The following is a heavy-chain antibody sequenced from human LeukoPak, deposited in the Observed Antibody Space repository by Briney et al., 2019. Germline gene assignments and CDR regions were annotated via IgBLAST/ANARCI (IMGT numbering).Heavy chain of an antibody. J-gene: IGHJ4*02. V-gene: IGHV3-53*01. Sequence: PGGSLRLSCAASELTLSSNYMSWVRQGPGKGLEWVSAISVSGNTYHADSVKGRFTISRDSSKNTLYLQMNSLRAEDAAVYYCAKAPVTTCSGAYCYPFDYWGQGTLVTVSS. CDR2: ISVSGNT. CDR1: ELTLSSNY. CDR3: AKAPVTTCSGAYCYPFDY. D-gene: IGHD2-15*01.